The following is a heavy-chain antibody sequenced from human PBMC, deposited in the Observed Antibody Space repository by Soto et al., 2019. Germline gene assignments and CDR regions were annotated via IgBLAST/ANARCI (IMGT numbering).Heavy chain of an antibody. Sequence: QVQLVESGGGVVQPGRSLRLSCAASEFTFSTYGTHWVRQAPGKGLEWVAVIWYDGSNKYYADSVKGRFTISRDNSKNTLYLQMNSLRAEDTAVYFCARDRYEAYYYGMDVWGQGTTVTVSS. V-gene: IGHV3-33*01. CDR2: IWYDGSNK. CDR3: ARDRYEAYYYGMDV. CDR1: EFTFSTYG. J-gene: IGHJ6*02. D-gene: IGHD1-1*01.